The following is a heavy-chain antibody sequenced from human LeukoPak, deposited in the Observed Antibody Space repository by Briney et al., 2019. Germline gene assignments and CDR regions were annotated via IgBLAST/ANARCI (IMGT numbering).Heavy chain of an antibody. D-gene: IGHD6-19*01. Sequence: PGGSLRLXCAASGFTFSTSTMNWVRQAPGKVLEWVSSISSSNDYIYYADSVKGRFTISRDNAKNSLYLQMNSLRAEDTAVYYCVRIPNSAGFPNWFDPWGQGTLVTVPS. J-gene: IGHJ5*02. V-gene: IGHV3-21*01. CDR2: ISSSNDYI. CDR1: GFTFSTST. CDR3: VRIPNSAGFPNWFDP.